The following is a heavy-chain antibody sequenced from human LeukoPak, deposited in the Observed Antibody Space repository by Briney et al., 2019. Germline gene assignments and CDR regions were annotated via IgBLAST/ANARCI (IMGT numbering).Heavy chain of an antibody. V-gene: IGHV4-39*01. CDR3: ARNNTLMMYPRGGEDKGFDY. CDR2: IYYSEST. D-gene: IGHD2-8*01. CDR1: GGSISSGSYY. J-gene: IGHJ4*02. Sequence: SETLSLTCTVSGGSISSGSYYWGWIRQPPGKGLEWIGSIYYSESTHYNPSLKSRVTISVDTSKNEFSLKLSSVTAADTAVYYCARNNTLMMYPRGGEDKGFDYWGQGTLVTVSS.